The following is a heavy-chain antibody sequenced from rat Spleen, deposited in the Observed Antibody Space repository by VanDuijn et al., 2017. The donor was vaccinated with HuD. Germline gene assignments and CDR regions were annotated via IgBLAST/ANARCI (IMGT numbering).Heavy chain of an antibody. CDR2: IWNTGGT. J-gene: IGHJ3*01. CDR3: ARGGGGLDY. V-gene: IGHV2-41*01. CDR1: GFSLPSKG. Sequence: QVQLKESGPGLVQPSQTLSLTCTVSGFSLPSKGVAWVRQPPGKGLEGMGVIWNTGGTRYNSALKSLLSISKDTSKSQVFLKMNSLQTEDTATYYCARGGGGLDYWGQGTLVTVSS. D-gene: IGHD1-11*01.